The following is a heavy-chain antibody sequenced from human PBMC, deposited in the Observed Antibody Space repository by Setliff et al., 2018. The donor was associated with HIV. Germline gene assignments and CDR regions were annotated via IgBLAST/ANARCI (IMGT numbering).Heavy chain of an antibody. V-gene: IGHV3-21*01. CDR2: IGHSSTYK. Sequence: PSETLSLTCTVSGGSISSYYWSWVRQAPGKGLEWVSSIGHSSTYKQYADSVKGRFTISRDNGLNSLYLQMNSLRAEDTAIYYCARDYYASGSNDYWGQGTLVTVS. D-gene: IGHD3-10*01. J-gene: IGHJ4*02. CDR1: GGSISSYY. CDR3: ARDYYASGSNDY.